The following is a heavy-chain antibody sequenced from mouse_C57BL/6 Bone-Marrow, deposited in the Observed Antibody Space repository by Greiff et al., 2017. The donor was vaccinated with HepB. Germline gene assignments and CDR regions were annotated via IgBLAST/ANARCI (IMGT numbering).Heavy chain of an antibody. CDR1: GFTFSDYG. J-gene: IGHJ4*01. Sequence: EVKVVESGGGLVKPGGSLKLSCAASGFTFSDYGMHWVRQAPEKGLEWVAYISSGSSTIYYADTVKGRFTISRDNAKNTLFLQMTSLRSEDTAMYYCARIPLYAMDYWGQGTSVTVSS. CDR2: ISSGSSTI. CDR3: ARIPLYAMDY. V-gene: IGHV5-17*01.